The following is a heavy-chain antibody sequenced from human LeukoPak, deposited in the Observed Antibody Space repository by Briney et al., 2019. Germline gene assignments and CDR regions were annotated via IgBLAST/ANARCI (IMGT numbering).Heavy chain of an antibody. CDR1: GGSIGSYY. V-gene: IGHV4-59*01. CDR2: IYYSGSN. Sequence: TETLSLTCTVSGGSIGSYYLSWIRQPPGKGLEWVGDIYYSGSNNYNPALKHRVTISVDTSKNQSSLKLNSVTAADTAVYYCARAGSSPRGIGYWGQGTLVTVSS. CDR3: ARAGSSPRGIGY. J-gene: IGHJ4*02. D-gene: IGHD6-13*01.